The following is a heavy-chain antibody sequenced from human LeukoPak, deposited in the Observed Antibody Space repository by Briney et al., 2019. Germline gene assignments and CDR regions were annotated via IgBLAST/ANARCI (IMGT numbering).Heavy chain of an antibody. D-gene: IGHD2-2*01. V-gene: IGHV1-69*01. Sequence: SVKVSCKASGGTFSSYAISWVRQAPGQGFEWMGGIIPIFGTANYAQKFQGRVTIIADESTSTAYMELSSLRSEDTAVYYCATRGQYQLLSMDVWGKGTTVTVSS. CDR3: ATRGQYQLLSMDV. CDR1: GGTFSSYA. CDR2: IIPIFGTA. J-gene: IGHJ6*04.